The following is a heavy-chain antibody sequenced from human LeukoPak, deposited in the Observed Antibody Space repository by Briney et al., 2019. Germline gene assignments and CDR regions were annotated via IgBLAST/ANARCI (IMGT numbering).Heavy chain of an antibody. CDR3: ARGPLITAAGTS. D-gene: IGHD6-13*01. CDR1: GFTVSSNY. Sequence: PGGSLRLSCAASGFTVSSNYMSWVRQAPGKGLEWVSVIYSGGSTYYAGSVEGRFTISRDNAKNSLYLQMNSLRAEDTSVYYCARGPLITAAGTSWGQGTLVTVSS. J-gene: IGHJ4*02. V-gene: IGHV3-53*01. CDR2: IYSGGST.